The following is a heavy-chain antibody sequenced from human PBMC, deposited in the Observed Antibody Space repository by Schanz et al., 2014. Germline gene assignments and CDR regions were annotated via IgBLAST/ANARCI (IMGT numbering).Heavy chain of an antibody. D-gene: IGHD2-2*01. CDR2: ISDSGDST. V-gene: IGHV3-11*01. Sequence: RLSCAASGFTFSIYGMTWIRQAPGKGLEWVSDISDSGDSTHYADSVKGRFTISRDNAKNSLFLQMNSLSAEDTAVYYCAKVAPAASYLDSWGQGTLVNVAS. CDR3: AKVAPAASYLDS. CDR1: GFTFSIYG. J-gene: IGHJ4*02.